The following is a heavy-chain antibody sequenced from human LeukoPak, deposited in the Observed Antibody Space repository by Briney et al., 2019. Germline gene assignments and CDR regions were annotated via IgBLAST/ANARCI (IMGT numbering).Heavy chain of an antibody. Sequence: ASVKVSCKASGGTFSDYALNWVRQAPGQGLEWMGIINPSGGSTSYAQKFQGRVTMTRDTSTSTVYMELSSLRSEGTAVYYCARGGITMVRGVIIGDAFDIWGQGTMVTVSS. J-gene: IGHJ3*02. CDR3: ARGGITMVRGVIIGDAFDI. V-gene: IGHV1-46*01. CDR2: INPSGGST. D-gene: IGHD3-10*01. CDR1: GGTFSDYA.